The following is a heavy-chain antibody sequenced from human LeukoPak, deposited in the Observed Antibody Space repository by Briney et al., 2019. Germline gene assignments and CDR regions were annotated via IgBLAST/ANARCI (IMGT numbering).Heavy chain of an antibody. Sequence: GGSLRLSCAASGFTFSSYAMSWVRQAPGKGLEWVSAISGSGGSTYYADSVKGRFTISRDNSKNTLYLQMNSLRAEDTAVYYCAKDPGYDYVWGSYPAWGQGTLVTVSS. D-gene: IGHD3-16*02. CDR1: GFTFSSYA. CDR2: ISGSGGST. V-gene: IGHV3-23*01. J-gene: IGHJ4*02. CDR3: AKDPGYDYVWGSYPA.